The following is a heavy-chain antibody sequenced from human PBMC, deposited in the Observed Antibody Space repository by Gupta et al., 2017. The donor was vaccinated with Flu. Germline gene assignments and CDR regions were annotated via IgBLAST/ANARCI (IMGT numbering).Heavy chain of an antibody. CDR1: GFSFSDNA. Sequence: EVRLLESGGALVQPGGSLRLSCAASGFSFSDNAMTWVRQAPGKGLTWVSSISGRGGATYYADSVKGRFTISRDNSKQTLFLQMNSLRAEDTAIYYCARRFLLDYWGHGTLVTVSS. V-gene: IGHV3-23*01. D-gene: IGHD2/OR15-2a*01. CDR2: ISGRGGAT. CDR3: ARRFLLDY. J-gene: IGHJ4*01.